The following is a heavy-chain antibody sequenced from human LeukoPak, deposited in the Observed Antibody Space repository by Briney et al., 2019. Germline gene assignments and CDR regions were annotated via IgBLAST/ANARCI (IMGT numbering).Heavy chain of an antibody. Sequence: ASVKVSCKASGYTFTSYGISWVRQAPGQGLEWMGWISAYNGNTNYAQKLQGRVTMTTDTSTSTAYMELRSLRSDDTAVYYCARHYDFWSGYSSADYYYYMDVWGKGTTVTVSS. CDR2: ISAYNGNT. CDR1: GYTFTSYG. D-gene: IGHD3-3*01. J-gene: IGHJ6*03. V-gene: IGHV1-18*01. CDR3: ARHYDFWSGYSSADYYYYMDV.